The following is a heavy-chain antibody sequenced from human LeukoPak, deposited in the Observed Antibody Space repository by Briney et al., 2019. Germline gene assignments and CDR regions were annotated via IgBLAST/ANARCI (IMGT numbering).Heavy chain of an antibody. CDR2: INTDGSST. D-gene: IGHD4-11*01. J-gene: IGHJ6*03. CDR3: ARARLTVTTRSSYYYYYYMDV. V-gene: IGHV3-74*01. CDR1: GFTFSSYW. Sequence: GGSLRLSCAASGFTFSSYWMHWVRQAPGKGLVWVSRINTDGSSTSYADSVKGRFTISRDNAKNTLYLQMNSLRAEDTAVYYCARARLTVTTRSSYYYYYYMDVWGKGTTVTVSS.